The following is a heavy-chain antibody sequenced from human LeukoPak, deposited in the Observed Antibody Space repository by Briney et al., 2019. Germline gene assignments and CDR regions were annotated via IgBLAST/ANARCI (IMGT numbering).Heavy chain of an antibody. CDR2: IYHSGST. Sequence: SETLSLTCTVSGGSISSGGYYWSWIRQPPGKGLEWIGYIYHSGSTYYNPSLKSRVTISVDRSKNQFSLKLSSVTAADTAVYYCATGYCSGGSCYDYYYGMDVWGQGTTVTVSS. CDR1: GGSISSGGYY. CDR3: ATGYCSGGSCYDYYYGMDV. V-gene: IGHV4-30-2*01. J-gene: IGHJ6*02. D-gene: IGHD2-15*01.